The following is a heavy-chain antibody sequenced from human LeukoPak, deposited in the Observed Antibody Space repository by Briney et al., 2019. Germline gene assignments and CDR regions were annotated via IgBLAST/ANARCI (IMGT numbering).Heavy chain of an antibody. D-gene: IGHD3-22*01. Sequence: SETLSLTCIVSGVSISSYYWSWIRQPPGKGLEWIGYGFHSGSTNYNPSLKSRVTISVDTSKNQFSLKLSSVTAADTAVYYCARRYYDSSGYYYFDYWGQGTLVTVSS. V-gene: IGHV4-59*01. CDR2: GFHSGST. J-gene: IGHJ4*02. CDR1: GVSISSYY. CDR3: ARRYYDSSGYYYFDY.